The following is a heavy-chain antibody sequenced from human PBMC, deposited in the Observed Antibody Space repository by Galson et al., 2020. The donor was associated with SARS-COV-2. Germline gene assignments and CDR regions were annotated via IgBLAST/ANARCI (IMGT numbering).Heavy chain of an antibody. Sequence: KVSCEGSGSSFTDYWIGWVRQMPGKALEWMGSIRPGDSDRRYSPSFQGQVTISADKSIGTAYLQWCSLKASDTAMYYCARRGGYCSSTTCYDYWGPGTRVTVSS. CDR3: ARRGGYCSSTTCYDY. J-gene: IGHJ4*02. CDR2: IRPGDSDR. D-gene: IGHD2-2*01. V-gene: IGHV5-51*01. CDR1: GSSFTDYW.